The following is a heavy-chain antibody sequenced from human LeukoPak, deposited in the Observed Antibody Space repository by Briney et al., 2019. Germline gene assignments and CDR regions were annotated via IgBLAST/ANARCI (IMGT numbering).Heavy chain of an antibody. V-gene: IGHV3-30*04. J-gene: IGHJ4*02. CDR3: AKDLRGNYVRHFDY. D-gene: IGHD3-16*01. CDR2: ISYDGSNK. CDR1: GFTFSSYA. Sequence: PGGSLRLSCAASGFTFSSYAMHWVRQAPGKGLEWVAVISYDGSNKYYADSVKGRFTISRDNSKNTLYLQMNSLRAEDTALYYCAKDLRGNYVRHFDYWGQGTLVTVSS.